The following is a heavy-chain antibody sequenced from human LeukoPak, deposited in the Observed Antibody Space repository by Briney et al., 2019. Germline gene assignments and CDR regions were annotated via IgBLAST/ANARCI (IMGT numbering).Heavy chain of an antibody. CDR3: AKDTQVEMATTFDY. Sequence: AGGSLRLSCAASGFTFDDYAMHWVRQAPGKGLEWVSGISWNSGCIGYADSVKGRFTISRDNAKNSLYLQMNSLRAEDTALYYCAKDTQVEMATTFDYWGQGTLVTVSS. CDR1: GFTFDDYA. D-gene: IGHD5-24*01. V-gene: IGHV3-9*01. CDR2: ISWNSGCI. J-gene: IGHJ4*02.